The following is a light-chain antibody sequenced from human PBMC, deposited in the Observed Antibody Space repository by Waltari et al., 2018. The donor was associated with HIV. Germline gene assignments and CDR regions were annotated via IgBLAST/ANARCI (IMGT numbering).Light chain of an antibody. J-gene: IGKJ4*01. CDR3: HHRSNWPLT. V-gene: IGKV3-11*01. CDR1: ERVSSY. Sequence: EVVLTQSPATLSLSPGERVTLSCRASERVSSYLAWYQQKPGQAPRLLIYDASNRATGIPARFSGSGSGTDFTLTISSLEPEDFAVYYCHHRSNWPLTFGGGTKVEI. CDR2: DAS.